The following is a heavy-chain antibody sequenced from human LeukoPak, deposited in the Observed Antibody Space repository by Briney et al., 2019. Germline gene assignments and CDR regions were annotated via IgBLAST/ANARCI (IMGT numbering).Heavy chain of an antibody. Sequence: PSETLSLTCTDSGGSISSSSYYWGWLRQPPGKGLEWIGSIYYSGSTYYNPSLKSRVTISVDTSKNQFSLKLSSVTAADTAVYYCARDTVRGGARWVVVPAATTGLDPWGQGTLVTVSS. V-gene: IGHV4-39*07. CDR3: ARDTVRGGARWVVVPAATTGLDP. CDR2: IYYSGST. D-gene: IGHD2-2*01. CDR1: GGSISSSSYY. J-gene: IGHJ5*02.